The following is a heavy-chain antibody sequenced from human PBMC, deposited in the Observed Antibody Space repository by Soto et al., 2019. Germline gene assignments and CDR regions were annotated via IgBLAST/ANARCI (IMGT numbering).Heavy chain of an antibody. Sequence: EVQLVESGGDLVQPGGSLRLSCAASGFTVSNNYISWVRQAPGKGLEWVSLMYSGGTTHYADSVKGRFTISRDSSKNTVFLQMNSLTAEDTAVYFCTAGLSAGNSWGQGTLVTVSS. V-gene: IGHV3-66*01. CDR3: TAGLSAGNS. D-gene: IGHD2-21*02. J-gene: IGHJ4*02. CDR2: MYSGGTT. CDR1: GFTVSNNY.